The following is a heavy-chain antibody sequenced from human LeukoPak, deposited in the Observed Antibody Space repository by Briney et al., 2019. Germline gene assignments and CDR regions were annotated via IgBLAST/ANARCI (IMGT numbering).Heavy chain of an antibody. V-gene: IGHV4-4*07. CDR3: ARDETYSSDWQSNHYYYYMDV. CDR2: IFTSGST. Sequence: SETLSLTCTVSGGSISSHSWSWIRQPAGKGLEWIGRIFTSGSTYYNPSLKSRVIMSVDTSKNQFSLKLSSVTAADTAMYYCARDETYSSDWQSNHYYYYMDVWGKGTTVTVSS. D-gene: IGHD6-19*01. J-gene: IGHJ6*03. CDR1: GGSISSHS.